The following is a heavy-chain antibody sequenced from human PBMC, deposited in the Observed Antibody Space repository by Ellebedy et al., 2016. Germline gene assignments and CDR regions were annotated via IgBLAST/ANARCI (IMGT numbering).Heavy chain of an antibody. D-gene: IGHD1-26*01. Sequence: GGSLRLXXAASGFTFSSYAMSWVRQAPGKGLEWVSAILGSGGNTYYADSVKGRFLISRDKSKNTLYLHMGGLRVEDTAVYYCAAVRGIVGTKREYYFDSWGQGALVTVSS. CDR2: ILGSGGNT. V-gene: IGHV3-23*01. CDR1: GFTFSSYA. J-gene: IGHJ4*02. CDR3: AAVRGIVGTKREYYFDS.